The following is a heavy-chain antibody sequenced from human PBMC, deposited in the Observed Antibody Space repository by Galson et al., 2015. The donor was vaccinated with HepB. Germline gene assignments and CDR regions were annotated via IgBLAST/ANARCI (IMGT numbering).Heavy chain of an antibody. CDR1: GYTFTGYY. CDR3: AREAYSSSWDALGAFDI. J-gene: IGHJ3*02. D-gene: IGHD6-13*01. V-gene: IGHV1-69*13. CDR2: IIPIFGTA. Sequence: SVKVSCKASGYTFTGYYMHWVRQAPGQGLEWMGGIIPIFGTANYAQKFQGRVTITADESTSTAYMELSSLRSEDTAVYYCAREAYSSSWDALGAFDIWGQGTMVTVSS.